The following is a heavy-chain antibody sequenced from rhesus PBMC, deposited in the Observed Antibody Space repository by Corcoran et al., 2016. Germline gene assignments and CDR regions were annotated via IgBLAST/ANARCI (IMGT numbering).Heavy chain of an antibody. V-gene: IGHV4-169*01. D-gene: IGHD6-25*01. CDR1: GGSISSNY. Sequence: QLQLQESGPGLVKPSETLSVTCAVSGGSISSNYWSWIRQPPGKGLEWIGRIYGSGSSTNYNPSLKSRVTLSVDTSKNQLSLKLSSVTAADTAVYYCARFSIAAATFDYWGQGVLVTVSS. CDR2: IYGSGSST. CDR3: ARFSIAAATFDY. J-gene: IGHJ4*01.